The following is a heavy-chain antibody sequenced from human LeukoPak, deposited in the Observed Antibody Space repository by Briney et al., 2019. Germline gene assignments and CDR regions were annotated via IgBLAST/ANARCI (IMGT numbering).Heavy chain of an antibody. CDR3: ARDRGVATPHTIAAAAPFDY. V-gene: IGHV1-18*01. CDR1: GYTSTSYG. CDR2: ISAYNGNT. D-gene: IGHD6-13*01. Sequence: ASVKVSCKASGYTSTSYGISWVRQAPGQGLEWMGWISAYNGNTNYAQKLQGRVTMTTDTSTSTAYMELRSLRSDDTAVYYCARDRGVATPHTIAAAAPFDYWGQGTLVTVSS. J-gene: IGHJ4*02.